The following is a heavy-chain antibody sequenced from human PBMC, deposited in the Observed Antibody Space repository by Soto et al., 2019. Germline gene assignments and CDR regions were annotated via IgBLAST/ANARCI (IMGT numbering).Heavy chain of an antibody. CDR2: ISSSSSYI. J-gene: IGHJ4*02. CDR1: GFTFSSYS. CDR3: ARETGYRYGGFDY. D-gene: IGHD5-18*01. Sequence: EVQLVESGGGLVKPGGSLRLSCAASGFTFSSYSMNWVRQAPGKGLEWVSSISSSSSYIYYADSVKGRFTISRDNAKHSLYMQMNSLRAEDTAVYYCARETGYRYGGFDYWGQGTLVTVSS. V-gene: IGHV3-21*01.